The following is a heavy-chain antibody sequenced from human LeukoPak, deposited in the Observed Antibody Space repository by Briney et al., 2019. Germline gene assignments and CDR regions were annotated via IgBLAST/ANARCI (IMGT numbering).Heavy chain of an antibody. D-gene: IGHD6-6*01. CDR2: INSDGSST. CDR1: GFTFSSYW. CDR3: AKGSRSSRPYYFDY. V-gene: IGHV3-74*01. Sequence: GGSLRLSCAASGFTFSSYWMHWVRQAPGKGLVWVSRINSDGSSTSYADSVKGRFIISRDNSKNILYLQMNGLRAEDTAIYYCAKGSRSSRPYYFDYWGQGILVTVST. J-gene: IGHJ4*02.